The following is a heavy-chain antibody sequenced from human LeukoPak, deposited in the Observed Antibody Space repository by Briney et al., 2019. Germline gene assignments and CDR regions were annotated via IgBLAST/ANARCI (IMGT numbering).Heavy chain of an antibody. CDR1: GGTFSNYA. CDR2: IIPIFGTT. D-gene: IGHD6-6*01. J-gene: IGHJ4*02. V-gene: IGHV1-69*05. CDR3: ARVGLGYSSSSYHDY. Sequence: GSSVKVSCKASGGTFSNYAITWVRQAPGQGLEWMGGIIPIFGTTNYAQKFQGRITITTDESTSTAYMELSSLRSEDTAVYYCARVGLGYSSSSYHDYWGQGTLVTVSS.